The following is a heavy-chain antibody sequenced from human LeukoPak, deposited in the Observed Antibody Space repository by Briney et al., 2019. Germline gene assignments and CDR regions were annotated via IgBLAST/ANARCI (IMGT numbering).Heavy chain of an antibody. J-gene: IGHJ4*02. D-gene: IGHD5-12*01. Sequence: GGSLKLSCSASGLTFSGSVLHWVRQASGKGLEWVGRIRSKGNNYATGYAASVKGRFTISRDDSKNTSYLQMNSLKTEDTALYYGSQHVDIAHRAADYWGRGTLVTVSS. CDR2: IRSKGNNYAT. V-gene: IGHV3-73*01. CDR3: SQHVDIAHRAADY. CDR1: GLTFSGSV.